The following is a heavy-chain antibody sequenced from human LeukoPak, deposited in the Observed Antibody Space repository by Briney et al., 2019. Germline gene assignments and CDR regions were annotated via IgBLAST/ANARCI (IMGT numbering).Heavy chain of an antibody. CDR3: AKGKGSSGWYD. Sequence: PGFSLTLSCAASGFTFSNAWMSWVRQAPGQGLEWVGRIKSKTDGGTTDYAAPVKGRFTISRDDSKNTLYLQMNSLRAEDTALYYCAKGKGSSGWYDWGQGTLVTVSS. CDR2: IKSKTDGGTT. J-gene: IGHJ4*02. D-gene: IGHD6-19*01. CDR1: GFTFSNAW. V-gene: IGHV3-15*01.